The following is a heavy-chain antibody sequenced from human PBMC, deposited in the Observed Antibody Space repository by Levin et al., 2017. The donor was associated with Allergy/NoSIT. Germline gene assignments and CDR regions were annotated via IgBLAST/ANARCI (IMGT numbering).Heavy chain of an antibody. D-gene: IGHD5-12*01. J-gene: IGHJ4*02. CDR1: GGSFSDYY. CDR2: MNHIGST. V-gene: IGHV4-34*01. Sequence: SETLSLTCAVYGGSFSDYYWSWIRQPPGKGLEWIGDMNHIGSTNYNPSLKSRVTISVDTSKNHFFLRLTSMTAADTAVYYCARGSLRYDYWAGYWGQGTLVTVSS. CDR3: ARGSLRYDYWAGY.